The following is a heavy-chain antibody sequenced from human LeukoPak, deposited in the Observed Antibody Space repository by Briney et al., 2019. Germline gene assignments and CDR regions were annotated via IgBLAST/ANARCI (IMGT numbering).Heavy chain of an antibody. CDR3: ARDRGRRGITMRSDAFDI. CDR2: ISSGGGTR. CDR1: GFTFSDYD. D-gene: IGHD3-22*01. J-gene: IGHJ3*02. Sequence: GGSLRLSCAASGFTFSDYDMNWIRQAPGKGLEWVSYISSGGGTRSYADSVKGRFTISRDNAKNSLYLQMNSLRAEDTAVYYCARDRGRRGITMRSDAFDIWGQGTMVTVSS. V-gene: IGHV3-11*01.